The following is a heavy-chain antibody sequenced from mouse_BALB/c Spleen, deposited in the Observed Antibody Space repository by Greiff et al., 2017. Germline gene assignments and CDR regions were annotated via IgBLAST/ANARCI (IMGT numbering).Heavy chain of an antibody. J-gene: IGHJ4*01. CDR2: INPSSGYT. CDR3: ARWGNDGETSYAMDY. D-gene: IGHD2-12*01. Sequence: QVQLQQSGAELARPGASVKMSCKASGYTFTSYTMHWVKQRPGQGLEWIGYINPSSGYTNYNQKFKDKATLAADKSTSTAYMQLSSLTSEDSAVYYCARWGNDGETSYAMDYWGQGTSVTVSS. V-gene: IGHV1-4*01. CDR1: GYTFTSYT.